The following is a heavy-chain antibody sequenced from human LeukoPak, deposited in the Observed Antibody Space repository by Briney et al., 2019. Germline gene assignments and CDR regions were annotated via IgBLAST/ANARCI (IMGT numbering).Heavy chain of an antibody. J-gene: IGHJ3*02. V-gene: IGHV1-69*13. D-gene: IGHD1-26*01. CDR1: GGTFSSYA. Sequence: ASVKVSCKASGGTFSSYAISWVRQAPGQGLEWMGGIIPIFGTANYAQKFQGRVTITADESTSTAYMELSSLRSEDTAVCYCARGANSGSYYGAQLDDAFDIWGQGTMVTVSS. CDR3: ARGANSGSYYGAQLDDAFDI. CDR2: IIPIFGTA.